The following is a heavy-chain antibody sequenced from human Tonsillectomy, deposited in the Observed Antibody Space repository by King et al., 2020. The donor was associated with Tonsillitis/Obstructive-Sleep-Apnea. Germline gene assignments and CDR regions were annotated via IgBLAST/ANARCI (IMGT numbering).Heavy chain of an antibody. CDR1: GFTFRSYW. V-gene: IGHV3-74*01. Sequence: VQLVESGGGLVQPGGSLRLSCAASGFTFRSYWMHWVRQAPGKGLVWVSRINSDGSSTYYADSVQGRFTISRDNTKNTLYLQMNSLRVEGTAVYYCARGGGYCSGGTCSADYWGQGTLVTVSS. CDR3: ARGGGYCSGGTCSADY. D-gene: IGHD2-15*01. CDR2: INSDGSST. J-gene: IGHJ4*02.